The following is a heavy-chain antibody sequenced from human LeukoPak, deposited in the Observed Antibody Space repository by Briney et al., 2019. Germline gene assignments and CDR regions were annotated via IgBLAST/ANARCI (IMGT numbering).Heavy chain of an antibody. Sequence: PSETLSLTCTVSGGSIISYYWSWIRQSAGQGLEWIGRIYGNGITDYNASLKSRVTMSLDASRKQFSLRLTSVTAADTAVYYCARLKFYDSTGHSPGYYMDVWGKGTTVSVFS. CDR1: GGSIISYY. CDR3: ARLKFYDSTGHSPGYYMDV. J-gene: IGHJ6*03. CDR2: IYGNGIT. V-gene: IGHV4-4*07. D-gene: IGHD3-22*01.